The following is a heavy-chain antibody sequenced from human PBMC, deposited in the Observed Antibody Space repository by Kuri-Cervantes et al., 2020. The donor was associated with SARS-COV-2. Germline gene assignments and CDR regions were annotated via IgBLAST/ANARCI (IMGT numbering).Heavy chain of an antibody. CDR2: IIPIFGTA. D-gene: IGHD6-6*01. J-gene: IGHJ6*03. Sequence: SVKVSCKASGGTFSSYAISWVRQAPGQGLEWMGRIIPIFGTANYARKFQGRVTITADKSTSTAYMELSSLRSEDTAVYYCAGDVTSSSSVVYYYYMDVWGKGTTVTVSS. CDR3: AGDVTSSSSVVYYYYMDV. CDR1: GGTFSSYA. V-gene: IGHV1-69*06.